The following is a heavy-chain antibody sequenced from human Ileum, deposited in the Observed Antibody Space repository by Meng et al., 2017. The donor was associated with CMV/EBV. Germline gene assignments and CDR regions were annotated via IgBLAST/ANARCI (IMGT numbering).Heavy chain of an antibody. CDR3: VREDRAPYYYFDF. V-gene: IGHV1-2*02. D-gene: IGHD3-10*01. Sequence: CKDSRFTFTDYFCQWVRQAPGQRLEGMGWINLSRGATNYARKFQGRVSMTRDTSISTAYMELSSLTSDDTAIYSCVREDRAPYYYFDFWGQGTLVTVSS. CDR1: RFTFTDYF. CDR2: INLSRGAT. J-gene: IGHJ4*02.